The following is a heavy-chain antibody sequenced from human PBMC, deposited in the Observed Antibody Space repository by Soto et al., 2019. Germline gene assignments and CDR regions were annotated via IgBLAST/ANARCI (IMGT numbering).Heavy chain of an antibody. CDR3: AKYRDLWFGELHYYYYGMDV. D-gene: IGHD3-10*01. J-gene: IGHJ6*02. CDR2: ISYDGSNK. Sequence: QVQLVESGGGVVQPGRSLRLSCAASGFTFSSYGMHWVRQAPGKGLEWVAVISYDGSNKYYADSVKGRFTISRDNSKNTLNLQMNSLRAEDTAVYYCAKYRDLWFGELHYYYYGMDVWGQGTTVTVSS. V-gene: IGHV3-30*18. CDR1: GFTFSSYG.